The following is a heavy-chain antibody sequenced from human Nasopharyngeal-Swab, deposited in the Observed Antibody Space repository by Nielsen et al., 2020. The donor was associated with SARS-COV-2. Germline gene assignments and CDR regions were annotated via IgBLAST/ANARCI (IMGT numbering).Heavy chain of an antibody. V-gene: IGHV5-51*01. J-gene: IGHJ4*02. CDR2: IYPGDSDT. CDR3: ARPLAAASYYFDY. CDR1: GYSFIEYW. D-gene: IGHD6-25*01. Sequence: GASLKISCKVSGYSFIEYWIGWVRQMPGRGLEWMGIIYPGDSDTRYNPSFQGQVTISADNSISTAYLQWGSLKASDSAMYYCARPLAAASYYFDYWGQGTLVTVSS.